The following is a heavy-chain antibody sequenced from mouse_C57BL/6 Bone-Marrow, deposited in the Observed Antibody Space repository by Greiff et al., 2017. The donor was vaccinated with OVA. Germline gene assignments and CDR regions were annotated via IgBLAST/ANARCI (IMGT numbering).Heavy chain of an antibody. D-gene: IGHD4-1*01. CDR2: ISAGGSYT. CDR1: GSPFTSYA. V-gene: IGHV5-4*01. CDR3: ARDRLGRRDY. Sequence: EVRGGDPGVGLVKPGGSLKLPCAVSGSPFTSYAMFWVRQTPEKRLKWVATISAGGSYTYYPHNVKGRFTISRDNAKNNLYLQMSHLKSEDTAMYYCARDRLGRRDYWGQGTSVTVSS. J-gene: IGHJ4*01.